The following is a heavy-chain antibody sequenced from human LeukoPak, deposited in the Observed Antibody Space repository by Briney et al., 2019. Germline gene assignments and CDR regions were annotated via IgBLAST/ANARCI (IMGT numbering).Heavy chain of an antibody. CDR1: GGSISSYY. V-gene: IGHV4-59*08. Sequence: SETLSLTCTVSGGSISSYYWSWIRQPPGKGLEWIGYIYYSGSTNYNPSLKSRVTISVDTSKNQFSLKLSSVTAADTAVYYCARGRGGGRYFDYWGQGTLVAVSS. D-gene: IGHD3-10*01. J-gene: IGHJ4*02. CDR3: ARGRGGGRYFDY. CDR2: IYYSGST.